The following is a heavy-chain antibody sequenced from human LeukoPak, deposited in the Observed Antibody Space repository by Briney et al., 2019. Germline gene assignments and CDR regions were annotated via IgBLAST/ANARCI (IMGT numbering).Heavy chain of an antibody. CDR3: ARARGGYDCWFDP. CDR1: GGSISSGGYY. V-gene: IGHV4-30-2*01. D-gene: IGHD5-12*01. CDR2: IYHSGST. J-gene: IGHJ5*02. Sequence: PSETLSLTCTVSGGSISSGGYYWSWIRQPPGKGLEWIGYIYHSGSTYYNPSLKSRVTISVDRSKNQFSLKLSSVTAADTAVYYCARARGGYDCWFDPWGQGTLVTVSS.